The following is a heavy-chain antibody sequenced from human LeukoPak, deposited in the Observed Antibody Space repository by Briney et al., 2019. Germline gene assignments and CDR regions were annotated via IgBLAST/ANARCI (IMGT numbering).Heavy chain of an antibody. CDR1: GFTFSSYA. CDR3: AREAAAAGTMFDY. J-gene: IGHJ4*02. Sequence: GRSLRLSCAASGFTFSSYAMHWVRQAPGKGLEWVAVISYDGSNKYYADSVKGRFTISRDNAKNSLYLQMNSLRAEDTAVYYCAREAAAAGTMFDYWGQGTLVTVSS. D-gene: IGHD6-13*01. V-gene: IGHV3-30*04. CDR2: ISYDGSNK.